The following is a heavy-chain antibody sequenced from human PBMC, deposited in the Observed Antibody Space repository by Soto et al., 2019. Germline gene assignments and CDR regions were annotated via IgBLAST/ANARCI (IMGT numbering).Heavy chain of an antibody. V-gene: IGHV4-59*12. CDR3: ARDESLAAAGTWDY. CDR2: ISDSGTT. Sequence: SETLSLTCTVFGGSIDSYYWSWIRQAPGKGLEWIGHISDSGTTNYNPSLGSRGAISVDPSKNQFSLKLSSVTAADTAVYYCARDESLAAAGTWDYWGQGTLVTVSS. CDR1: GGSIDSYY. J-gene: IGHJ4*02. D-gene: IGHD6-13*01.